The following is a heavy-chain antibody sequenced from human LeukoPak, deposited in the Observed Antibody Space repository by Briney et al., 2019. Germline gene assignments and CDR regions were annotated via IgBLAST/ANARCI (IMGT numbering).Heavy chain of an antibody. CDR3: IIDRISVAGPGGSFYYYGMDV. Sequence: GGPLRLSCAASAVTLTKAWMNWVRQAPGKGLEWVGRIKSESDGGTTEYAAPGRGRFIISRNDSKNTLYLQMNSLKSEDRGVYYCIIDRISVAGPGGSFYYYGMDVWGQGTTVTVSS. J-gene: IGHJ6*02. D-gene: IGHD6-19*01. CDR2: IKSESDGGTT. V-gene: IGHV3-15*01. CDR1: AVTLTKAW.